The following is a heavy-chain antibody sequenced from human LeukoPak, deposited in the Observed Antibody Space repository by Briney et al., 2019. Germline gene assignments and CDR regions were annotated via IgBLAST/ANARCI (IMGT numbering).Heavy chain of an antibody. Sequence: PSETLSLTCAVSGYSISSGYYWGWIRQPPGKGLEWIGSIYHSGSTYHYPSLKSRVTISLDTSNNQFSLKLTSVTAADTAVYYCARGAYCSGATCYRSYDYYYMDVWGRGTTVTVAS. D-gene: IGHD2-15*01. V-gene: IGHV4-38-2*01. CDR3: ARGAYCSGATCYRSYDYYYMDV. J-gene: IGHJ6*03. CDR2: IYHSGST. CDR1: GYSISSGYY.